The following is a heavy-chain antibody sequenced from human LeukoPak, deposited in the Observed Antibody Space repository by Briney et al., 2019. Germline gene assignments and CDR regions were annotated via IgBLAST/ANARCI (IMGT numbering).Heavy chain of an antibody. D-gene: IGHD3-22*01. CDR3: AKDLYYYDSSADAFDI. J-gene: IGHJ3*02. Sequence: HPGGSLRLSCAASGFTFSSYGMHWVRQAPGKGLEWVAIIRYDGSNKYYADSVKGRFTISRDNSKNTLYLQMNSLRAEDTAVYYCAKDLYYYDSSADAFDIWGQGTMVTVSS. V-gene: IGHV3-30*02. CDR2: IRYDGSNK. CDR1: GFTFSSYG.